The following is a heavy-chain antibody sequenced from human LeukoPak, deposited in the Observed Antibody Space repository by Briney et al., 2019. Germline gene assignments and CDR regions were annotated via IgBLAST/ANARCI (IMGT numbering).Heavy chain of an antibody. CDR1: GDSISVGY. J-gene: IGHJ4*02. CDR2: IYYSGSP. V-gene: IGHV4-59*01. D-gene: IGHD3-10*01. Sequence: SETLSLTCTVPGDSISVGYWSWIRQPPGKGLEWIGYIYYSGSPNYKPSLKSRVTISVVTSTNQLSLKLSSVTAADTAVYYCARGLLWFGEFSSFDYWGQGTLVTVSS. CDR3: ARGLLWFGEFSSFDY.